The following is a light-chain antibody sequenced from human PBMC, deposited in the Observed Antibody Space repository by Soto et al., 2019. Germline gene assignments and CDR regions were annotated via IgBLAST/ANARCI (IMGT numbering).Light chain of an antibody. CDR2: DAS. CDR3: QQSYRTPYT. J-gene: IGKJ2*01. V-gene: IGKV1-39*01. CDR1: QGISTY. Sequence: DIEMTQSPTSLSAAVGDRVTITCRASQGISTYLVWYQQRQARAPNLLIYDASSLLSGVPSRFSGSGSGTDFTLTISSLQPEDFATYYCQQSYRTPYTVGQGTKVDIK.